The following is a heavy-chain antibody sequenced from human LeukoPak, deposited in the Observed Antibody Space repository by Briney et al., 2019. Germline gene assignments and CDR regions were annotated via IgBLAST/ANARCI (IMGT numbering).Heavy chain of an antibody. CDR1: VFTFSSYA. D-gene: IGHD2-21*02. CDR2: IPYEGSHK. Sequence: GKALRLSCAASVFTFSSYAMHRVRQAPGKGQGRVAVIPYEGSHKYYVDSQNRRVTISSDNSRNTLDVQLNSLRDEDISVYDCARESEPSSGGDCYFDYWGQGTLVTVSS. J-gene: IGHJ4*02. CDR3: ARESEPSSGGDCYFDY. V-gene: IGHV3-30-3*01.